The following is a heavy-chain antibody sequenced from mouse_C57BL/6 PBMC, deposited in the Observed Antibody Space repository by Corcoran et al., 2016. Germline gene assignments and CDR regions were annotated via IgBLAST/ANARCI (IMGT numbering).Heavy chain of an antibody. J-gene: IGHJ3*01. V-gene: IGHV1-19*01. CDR2: INPYNGGT. D-gene: IGHD3-3*01. Sequence: EVQLQQSGPVLVKPGASVKMSCKASGYTFTDYYMNWVKQSHGKSLEWIGVINPYNGGTSYNQKFKGKATLTVDKSSSTAYMELNSLTSEDSAVDYCARGWAWFAYWGQGTLVTVSA. CDR3: ARGWAWFAY. CDR1: GYTFTDYY.